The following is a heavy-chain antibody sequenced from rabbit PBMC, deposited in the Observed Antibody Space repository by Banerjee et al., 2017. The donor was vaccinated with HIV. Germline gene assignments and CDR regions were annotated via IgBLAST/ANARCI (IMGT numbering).Heavy chain of an antibody. J-gene: IGHJ4*01. V-gene: IGHV1S45*01. Sequence: QEQLEESGGGLVKPEGSLTLTCKASGFDLNSYYYMCWVRQAPGKGLELIACIYTGSGSTYYASWAKGRFTITKTSSTTVTLQMTSLTAADTATHFCARGPGIGYFNLWGPGTLVTVS. CDR3: ARGPGIGYFNL. CDR1: GFDLNSYYY. CDR2: IYTGSGST. D-gene: IGHD3-1*01.